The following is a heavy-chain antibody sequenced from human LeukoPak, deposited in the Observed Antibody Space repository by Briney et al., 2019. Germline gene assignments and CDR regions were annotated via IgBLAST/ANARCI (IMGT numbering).Heavy chain of an antibody. CDR1: GDSVSSNSAA. J-gene: IGHJ4*02. D-gene: IGHD6-19*01. CDR2: TYYRSKWYN. CDR3: AREGREMYSSEGYLDY. V-gene: IGHV6-1*01. Sequence: SQTLSLTCAISGDSVSSNSAAWNWIRQSPSRGLEWLGRTYYRSKWYNDYAVSVKSRITINPDTSKNQFSLQLNSVTPEDTAVYYCAREGREMYSSEGYLDYWGQGTLVTVSS.